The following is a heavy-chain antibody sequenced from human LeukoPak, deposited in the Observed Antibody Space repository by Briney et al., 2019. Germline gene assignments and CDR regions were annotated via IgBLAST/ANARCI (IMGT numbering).Heavy chain of an antibody. CDR1: GFTFSSYG. V-gene: IGHV3-30*02. CDR3: AWDSDDYYGSGSYPRY. Sequence: GGSLRLSCAASGFTFSSYGMHRVRQAPGKGLEWVAFIRYDGSNKFCADSVKGRFTISRDNSKNTLYLQMNSLRAEDTAVYYCAWDSDDYYGSGSYPRYWGQGTLVTVSS. D-gene: IGHD3-10*01. CDR2: IRYDGSNK. J-gene: IGHJ4*02.